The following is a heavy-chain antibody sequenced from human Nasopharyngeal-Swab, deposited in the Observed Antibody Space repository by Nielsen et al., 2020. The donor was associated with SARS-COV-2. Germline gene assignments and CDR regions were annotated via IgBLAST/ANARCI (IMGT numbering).Heavy chain of an antibody. CDR3: ARDRGLEYYDY. V-gene: IGHV3-53*01. D-gene: IGHD1-1*01. Sequence: GESLKISCAASGSTVSSNYMSWVRQAPGKGLEWVSVIYSGGSTYYADSVKGRFTISRDNSKNTLYLQMNSLRAEDTAVYYCARDRGLEYYDYWGQGTLVTVSS. CDR1: GSTVSSNY. J-gene: IGHJ4*02. CDR2: IYSGGST.